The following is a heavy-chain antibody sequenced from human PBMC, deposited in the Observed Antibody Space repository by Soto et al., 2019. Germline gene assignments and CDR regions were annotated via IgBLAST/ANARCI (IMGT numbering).Heavy chain of an antibody. Sequence: PGGSLRLSCAASGFTFSSYAMSWVRQAPGKGLEWVSAISGSGGSTYYADSVKGRFTISRDNSKNTLYLQMNSLRAEDTAVYYCAKDLRGQWLVPLYGAFDIWGQGTMVTVSS. CDR3: AKDLRGQWLVPLYGAFDI. CDR1: GFTFSSYA. D-gene: IGHD6-19*01. CDR2: ISGSGGST. V-gene: IGHV3-23*01. J-gene: IGHJ3*02.